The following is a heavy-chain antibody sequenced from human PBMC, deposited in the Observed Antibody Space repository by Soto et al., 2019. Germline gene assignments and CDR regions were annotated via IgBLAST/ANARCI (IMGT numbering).Heavy chain of an antibody. CDR3: ARGVGRRIMVRGVSPKGGYYYMDV. V-gene: IGHV4-34*01. J-gene: IGHJ6*03. CDR1: GGSFSGYY. Sequence: SETLSLTCAVYGGSFSGYYWSWIRQPPGKGLEWIGEINHSGSTNYNPSLKSRVTISVDTSKNQFSLKLSSVTAADTAVYYCARGVGRRIMVRGVSPKGGYYYMDVWGKGTTVTVSS. D-gene: IGHD3-10*01. CDR2: INHSGST.